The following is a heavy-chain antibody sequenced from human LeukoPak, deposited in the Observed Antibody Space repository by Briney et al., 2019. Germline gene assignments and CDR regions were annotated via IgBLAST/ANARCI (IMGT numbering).Heavy chain of an antibody. V-gene: IGHV4-4*02. CDR3: ARVHAGDAFDI. Sequence: PSGTLSLTCAVSGGSISSSNWWSWVRQPPGKGLEWIGEIYHSGSTNYNPSLKSRATISVDKSKNQFSLKLSSVTAADTAVYYCARVHAGDAFDIWGQGTMVTVSS. CDR2: IYHSGST. J-gene: IGHJ3*02. CDR1: GGSISSSNW.